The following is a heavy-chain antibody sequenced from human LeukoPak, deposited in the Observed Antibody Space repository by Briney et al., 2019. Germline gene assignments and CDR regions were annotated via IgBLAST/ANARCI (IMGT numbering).Heavy chain of an antibody. Sequence: GGSLRLSCAASGFTFSGYWMHWVRHAPGKGLVWVSRINSDGYSITYADSVKGRFTISRDNAKNTLYLQMNSLIAEDTAVYFCTRAGYSSGFDSWGQGTLVTVSS. CDR3: TRAGYSSGFDS. V-gene: IGHV3-74*03. CDR1: GFTFSGYW. CDR2: INSDGYSI. J-gene: IGHJ5*01. D-gene: IGHD6-19*01.